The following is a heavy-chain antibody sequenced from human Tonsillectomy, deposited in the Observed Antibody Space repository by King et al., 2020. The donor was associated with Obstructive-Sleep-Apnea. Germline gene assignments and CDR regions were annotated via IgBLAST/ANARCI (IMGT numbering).Heavy chain of an antibody. D-gene: IGHD1-7*01. Sequence: VQLQESGPGLVKPSETLSLTCTVSGYSISRGYYWGWIRQPPGKGLEWIGSISHSGNTYLNPSLKTRVTTSVDTSKNQFSLKLSSVTAADTAVFYCARVVGTGNYHAHGFFDYWGQGTPVTVSS. CDR2: ISHSGNT. V-gene: IGHV4-38-2*02. J-gene: IGHJ4*02. CDR1: GYSISRGYY. CDR3: ARVVGTGNYHAHGFFDY.